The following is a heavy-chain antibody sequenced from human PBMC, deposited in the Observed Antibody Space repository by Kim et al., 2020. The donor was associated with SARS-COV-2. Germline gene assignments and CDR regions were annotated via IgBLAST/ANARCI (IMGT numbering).Heavy chain of an antibody. D-gene: IGHD3-22*01. CDR3: AREHYDTSGSTFDI. J-gene: IGHJ3*02. Sequence: TDTGKDRFTVARDNSKNQLYLQMNSLRVDDTAFYYCAREHYDTSGSTFDIWGQGTMVTVSS. V-gene: IGHV3-30*10.